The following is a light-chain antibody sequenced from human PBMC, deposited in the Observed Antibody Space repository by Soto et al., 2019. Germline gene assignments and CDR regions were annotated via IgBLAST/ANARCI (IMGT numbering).Light chain of an antibody. CDR1: QSITTY. CDR3: QQTYSVPQT. V-gene: IGKV1-39*01. J-gene: IGKJ1*01. Sequence: IQMTQSPSSLSASVGDRVTLTCRASQSITTYLNWYQHKPGKAPTLLIYSTSRLQSGVPSRFSGTGSGTDFTLTISGLQAEDFATYYCQQTYSVPQTVGQGTKVEV. CDR2: STS.